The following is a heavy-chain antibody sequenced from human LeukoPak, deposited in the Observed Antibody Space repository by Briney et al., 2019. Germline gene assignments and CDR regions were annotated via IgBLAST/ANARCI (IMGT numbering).Heavy chain of an antibody. Sequence: GSLRLSCAASGFTFSSYSMNWVRQATGKGLEWVSSISSSSSYIYYADSVKGRFTISRDNAKNSLYLQMNSLRAEDTAVYYCARAFVGATNWFDPWGQGTLVTVSS. D-gene: IGHD1-26*01. CDR1: GFTFSSYS. J-gene: IGHJ5*02. CDR2: ISSSSSYI. V-gene: IGHV3-21*01. CDR3: ARAFVGATNWFDP.